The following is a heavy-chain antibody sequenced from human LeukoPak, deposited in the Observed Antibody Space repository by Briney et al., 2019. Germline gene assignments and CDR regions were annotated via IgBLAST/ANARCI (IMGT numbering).Heavy chain of an antibody. V-gene: IGHV4-30-4*08. CDR3: ARARRDDVLEWLDY. D-gene: IGHD3-3*01. CDR2: IYYSGST. CDR1: GGSISSGGYY. J-gene: IGHJ4*02. Sequence: SETLSLTCTVSGGSISSGGYYWSWIRQHPGKGLEWIGYIYYSGSTYYNPSLKSRVTISVDTSKNQFSLKLSSVTAADTAVYYCARARRDDVLEWLDYWGQGTLVTVSS.